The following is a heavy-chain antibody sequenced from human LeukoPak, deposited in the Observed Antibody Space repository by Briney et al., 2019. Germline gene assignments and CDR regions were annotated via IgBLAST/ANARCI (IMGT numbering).Heavy chain of an antibody. CDR3: ARTYYYDSSGYLPFDY. CDR2: IIPILGIA. Sequence: GSSVKVSCKASGGTFSSYAISWVRQAPGQELEWMGRIIPILGIANYAQKFQGRVTITADKSTSTAYMELSSLRSEDTAVYYCARTYYYDSSGYLPFDYWGQGTLVTVSS. D-gene: IGHD3-22*01. J-gene: IGHJ4*02. CDR1: GGTFSSYA. V-gene: IGHV1-69*04.